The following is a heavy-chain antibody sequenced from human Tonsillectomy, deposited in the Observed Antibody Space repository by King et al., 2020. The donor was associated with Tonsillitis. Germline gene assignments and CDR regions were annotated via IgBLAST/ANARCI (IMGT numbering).Heavy chain of an antibody. D-gene: IGHD2-2*01. J-gene: IGHJ4*02. CDR1: GGSISSGGYS. CDR2: IFYSGST. Sequence: QLQESGPGLMKPSQTLSLTCAVSGGSISSGGYSWSWIRQPPGKGLEWIGYIFYSGSTYYNPSLKSLVTISLDTSKNQFSLKLNSVTAADTAVYYCARDDGLVPAATLFDYWGQGTLVTVSS. CDR3: ARDDGLVPAATLFDY. V-gene: IGHV4-30-4*07.